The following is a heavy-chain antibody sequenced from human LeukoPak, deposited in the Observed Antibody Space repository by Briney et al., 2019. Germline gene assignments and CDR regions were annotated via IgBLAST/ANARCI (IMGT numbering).Heavy chain of an antibody. D-gene: IGHD3-10*01. Sequence: GGSLRLSCAASGFTFSSYSMNWVRQAPGKGLEWVSGISGSGGSTYYADSVKGRFTISRDNSKNTLYLQVNSLRAEDTALYYCAKDQTPYGSGSYSPIDYWGQGTLVTVSS. J-gene: IGHJ4*02. V-gene: IGHV3-23*01. CDR1: GFTFSSYS. CDR3: AKDQTPYGSGSYSPIDY. CDR2: ISGSGGST.